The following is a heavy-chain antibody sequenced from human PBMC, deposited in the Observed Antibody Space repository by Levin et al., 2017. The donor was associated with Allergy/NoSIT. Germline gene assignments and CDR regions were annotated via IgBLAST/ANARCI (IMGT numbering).Heavy chain of an antibody. V-gene: IGHV4-4*02. Sequence: SSQTLSLTCAVSGDSITSINWWSWVRQPPGKGLEWIGQIYHTGKANYNPSLKSRVTISVDKSKNDFSLNLTSVTVADTAIYYCARVEDGSGKDWFDPWGRGTLVTVSS. J-gene: IGHJ5*02. D-gene: IGHD3-10*01. CDR1: GDSITSINW. CDR3: ARVEDGSGKDWFDP. CDR2: IYHTGKA.